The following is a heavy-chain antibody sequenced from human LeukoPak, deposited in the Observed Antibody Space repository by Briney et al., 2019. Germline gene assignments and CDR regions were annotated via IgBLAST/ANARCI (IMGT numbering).Heavy chain of an antibody. V-gene: IGHV4-39*01. D-gene: IGHD2-15*01. J-gene: IGHJ6*02. CDR1: GGSLSSTTHY. CDR2: VFHSGST. CDR3: ARQGIDSSDDYYYYGMDV. Sequence: PSDTLSLTCTVYGGSLSSTTHYRGWIRQPPGKGLEWIGNVFHSGSTSYNPSLKSRVTISVDTSKNQFSLKLSSVTAADTAVSYCARQGIDSSDDYYYYGMDVWGQGTTVTVSS.